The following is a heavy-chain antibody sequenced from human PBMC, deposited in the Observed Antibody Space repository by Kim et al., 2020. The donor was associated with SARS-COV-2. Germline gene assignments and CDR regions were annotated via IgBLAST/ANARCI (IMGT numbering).Heavy chain of an antibody. Sequence: GGSLRLSCAASGFTFSSYGMHWVRQAPGKGLEWVAVIWYDGSNKYYADSVKGRFTISRDNSKNTLYLQMNSLRAEDTAVYYCTSSVLTEFDYWGQGTLVTVSS. D-gene: IGHD3-10*01. CDR2: IWYDGSNK. CDR1: GFTFSSYG. J-gene: IGHJ4*02. V-gene: IGHV3-33*01. CDR3: TSSVLTEFDY.